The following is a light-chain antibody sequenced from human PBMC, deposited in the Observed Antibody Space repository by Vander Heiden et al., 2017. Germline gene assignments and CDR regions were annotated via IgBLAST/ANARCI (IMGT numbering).Light chain of an antibody. CDR2: WAS. CDR3: QQDYINPYT. V-gene: IGKV4-1*01. J-gene: IGKJ2*01. Sequence: DIVMTQSPDSLAVSLGERATINCKSSQSVLYSSNNKNYLAWYQQKPGQPPKLLIYWASTRESGVPDRFSGSGSGTDFTLTISSLQAEDVAVYWCQQDYINPYTFGQGTKLEIK. CDR1: QSVLYSSNNKNY.